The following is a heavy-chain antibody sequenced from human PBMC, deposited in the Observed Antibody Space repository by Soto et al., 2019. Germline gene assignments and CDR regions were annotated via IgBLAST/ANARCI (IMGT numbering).Heavy chain of an antibody. CDR2: TIPMLGVA. D-gene: IGHD3-16*02. Sequence: QAQLVQSGAQVKKPGSSVKVSCKASGGTFSTYTFTWVRQAPGQGLEWMGRTIPMLGVANYVQKLQGRITITTDKSRTTTYMELSSLTSEDTAIYYCAIGFVNEIDYWGQGTLVSVSS. CDR3: AIGFVNEIDY. V-gene: IGHV1-69*02. J-gene: IGHJ4*02. CDR1: GGTFSTYT.